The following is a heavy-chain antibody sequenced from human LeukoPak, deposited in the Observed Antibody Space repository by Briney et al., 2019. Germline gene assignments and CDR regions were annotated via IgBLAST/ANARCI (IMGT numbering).Heavy chain of an antibody. V-gene: IGHV1-2*02. J-gene: IGHJ3*02. D-gene: IGHD4-11*01. CDR3: ARDPRTTKNAFDI. CDR2: INPNSGGT. CDR1: GYTFTSYG. Sequence: ASVKVSCKASGYTFTSYGISWVRQAPGQGLEWMGWINPNSGGTNYAQKFQGRVTVTRDTTISTAYMELSSLRSDDTAVYYCARDPRTTKNAFDIWGQGTMVTVSS.